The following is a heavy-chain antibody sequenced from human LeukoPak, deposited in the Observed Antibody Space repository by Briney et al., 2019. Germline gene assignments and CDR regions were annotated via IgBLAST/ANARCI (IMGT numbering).Heavy chain of an antibody. D-gene: IGHD1-26*01. J-gene: IGHJ4*02. CDR3: ARHPYSGSYHFDY. CDR1: GYIFTGYY. CDR2: INPNSGGT. V-gene: IGHV1-2*02. Sequence: ASVKVSCKASGYIFTGYYMHWVLQAPGQGLEWMGWINPNSGGTNSAQKFQGRVTMTRDTSISTAYMELSRLTSDDTAVYYCARHPYSGSYHFDYWGQGTLVTVSS.